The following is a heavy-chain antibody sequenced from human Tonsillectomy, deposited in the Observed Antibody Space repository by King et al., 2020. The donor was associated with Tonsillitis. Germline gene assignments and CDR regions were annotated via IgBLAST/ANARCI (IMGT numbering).Heavy chain of an antibody. CDR1: GLSLSTSEEG. J-gene: IGHJ4*02. Sequence: TLKESGPTLVKPTQTLTLTYTFSGLSLSTSEEGVGWIRQPPGKALAWIGVIYWDDDKRYNPSLQSRLTIPKDTSKNQVVLTMTNMDPVDTGQYYCAHRLAYHDRNYFDYWGQGTLVTVSS. CDR2: IYWDDDK. D-gene: IGHD3-22*01. V-gene: IGHV2-5*02. CDR3: AHRLAYHDRNYFDY.